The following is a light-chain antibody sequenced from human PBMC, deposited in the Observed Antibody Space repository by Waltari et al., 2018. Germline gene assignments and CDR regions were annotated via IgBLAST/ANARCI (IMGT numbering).Light chain of an antibody. Sequence: QSALTQPASVSGSPGQSITISCTGTSSYVGGYNYVSWYQQHPGKAPKLIIYGVSNRPSGVSARFSGSKSGNTASLTVSGLQAEDEAYYYCGSYTLINTLVVFGGGTKVTVL. V-gene: IGLV2-14*01. CDR3: GSYTLINTLVV. CDR2: GVS. J-gene: IGLJ3*02. CDR1: SSYVGGYNY.